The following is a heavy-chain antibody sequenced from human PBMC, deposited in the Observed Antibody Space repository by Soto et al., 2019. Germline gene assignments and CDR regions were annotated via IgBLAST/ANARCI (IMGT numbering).Heavy chain of an antibody. CDR1: GYTFTSYG. Sequence: QVQLVQSGAEVKKPGASVKVSCKASGYTFTSYGISWVRQAPGQGPEWMGWISAYNGNTNYAQKPQGRVTMTTDTATSTADMELRSLRSDDTAVYYCAREREVAGGNYYYYCGMDVWVQGTTVTVSS. J-gene: IGHJ6*02. CDR3: AREREVAGGNYYYYCGMDV. CDR2: ISAYNGNT. D-gene: IGHD6-19*01. V-gene: IGHV1-18*01.